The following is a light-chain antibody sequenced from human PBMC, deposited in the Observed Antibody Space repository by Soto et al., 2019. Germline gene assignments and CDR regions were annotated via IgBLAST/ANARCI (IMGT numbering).Light chain of an antibody. CDR1: QSVRSTY. J-gene: IGKJ1*01. V-gene: IGKV3-20*01. CDR3: QQYGSSQWT. CDR2: GAS. Sequence: EIVLTQSPGTLSLSPGERATLSCRATQSVRSTYLAWYQRKPGQAPRLLIYGASNRATGIPDRFSGSESGRDFTLTISRLEPEDFAVYYCQQYGSSQWTFGQGTKVDIK.